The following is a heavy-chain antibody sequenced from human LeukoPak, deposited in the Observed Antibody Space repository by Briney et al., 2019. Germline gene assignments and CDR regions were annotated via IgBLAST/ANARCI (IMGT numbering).Heavy chain of an antibody. J-gene: IGHJ4*02. V-gene: IGHV3-23*01. CDR3: AKAVKYSSSYFDY. CDR2: VTANGGST. D-gene: IGHD6-13*01. Sequence: HPGGSLRLSCAASGFTFRNFALTWVRQAPGKGLEWVSTVTANGGSTYYADSVKGRFTISRGNSKNTLYLQMNSLRAEDTAVYYCAKAVKYSSSYFDYWGQGTLVTVSS. CDR1: GFTFRNFA.